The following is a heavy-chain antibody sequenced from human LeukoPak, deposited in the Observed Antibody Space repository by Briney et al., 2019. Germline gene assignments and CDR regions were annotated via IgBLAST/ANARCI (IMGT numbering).Heavy chain of an antibody. CDR2: ISPSGDIT. CDR3: ARSPGGIVVVVAATLVDYYYYYMDV. Sequence: GGTLRLSCAASGFTFSNHGINWVRQAPGKGLEWVSGISPSGDITYYTDSVQGRFTISRDNSKNRMYMQMNSLRAEDTAVYYCARSPGGIVVVVAATLVDYYYYYMDVWGKGTTVTVSS. CDR1: GFTFSNHG. J-gene: IGHJ6*03. D-gene: IGHD2-15*01. V-gene: IGHV3-23*01.